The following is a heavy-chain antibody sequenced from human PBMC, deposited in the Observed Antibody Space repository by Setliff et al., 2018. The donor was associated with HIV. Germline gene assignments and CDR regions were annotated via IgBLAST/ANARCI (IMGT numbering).Heavy chain of an antibody. V-gene: IGHV4-38-2*01. CDR1: GYSISSGYY. J-gene: IGHJ4*02. CDR2: IYHSGST. D-gene: IGHD6-19*01. Sequence: SETLSLTCAVSGYSISSGYYWGWIRQPPGKGLEWIRTIYHSGSTYYNPSLKSRLTISVDTSKNQFYLKLNSVTAADTAVYHCARVRGDSGWYVFDYWGQGTLVTVSS. CDR3: ARVRGDSGWYVFDY.